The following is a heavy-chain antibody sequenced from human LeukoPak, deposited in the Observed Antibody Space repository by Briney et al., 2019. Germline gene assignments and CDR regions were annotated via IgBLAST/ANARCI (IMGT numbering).Heavy chain of an antibody. V-gene: IGHV4-4*02. Sequence: SETLSLTCGASGGSISSTSWWSWVRQPPGQGLEWIGEVSLTGETNYNPSLNGRVTMSLDGSRNQLSLTLTSVTAADTAIYYCSRESGAFCPFGYWGQGTLVIVPP. D-gene: IGHD1-26*01. CDR2: VSLTGET. CDR1: GGSISSTSW. CDR3: SRESGAFCPFGY. J-gene: IGHJ4*02.